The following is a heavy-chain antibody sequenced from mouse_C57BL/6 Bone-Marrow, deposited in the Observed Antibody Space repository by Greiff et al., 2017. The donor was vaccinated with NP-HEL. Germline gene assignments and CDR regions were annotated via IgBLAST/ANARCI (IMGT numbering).Heavy chain of an antibody. CDR2: INPYNGGT. CDR3: ARRGYSKGYYFDY. V-gene: IGHV1-19*01. J-gene: IGHJ2*01. Sequence: EVQLQQSGPVLVKPGASVKMSCKASGYTFTDYYMNWVKQSHGKSLEWIGVINPYNGGTSYNQKFKGKATLTVDKSSSTAYMELNSLTSEDSAVYYCARRGYSKGYYFDYWGQGTTLTVSS. CDR1: GYTFTDYY. D-gene: IGHD3-1*01.